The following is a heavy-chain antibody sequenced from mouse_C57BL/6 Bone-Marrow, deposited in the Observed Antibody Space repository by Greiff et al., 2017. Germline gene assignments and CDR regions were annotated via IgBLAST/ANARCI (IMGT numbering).Heavy chain of an antibody. Sequence: QVQLKESGPGLVAPSQSLSITCTVSGFSLTSYGVDWVRQPPGKGLEWLGVIWGGRSTNYNSALMSRLSISKDNSKSQVFLKMNSLQTDDTAMYYCAKRSTTVVDYWYFDVWGTGTTVTVSS. D-gene: IGHD1-1*01. V-gene: IGHV2-9*01. CDR3: AKRSTTVVDYWYFDV. J-gene: IGHJ1*03. CDR1: GFSLTSYG. CDR2: IWGGRST.